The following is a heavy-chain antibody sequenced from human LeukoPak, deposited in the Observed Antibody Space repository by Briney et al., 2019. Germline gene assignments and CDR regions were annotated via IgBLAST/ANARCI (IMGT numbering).Heavy chain of an antibody. CDR3: ARGARSPAY. Sequence: PGGSLRLSCAASGFTFSDLYMSWIRQAPGKGLEWVSYISNGGSTMSYADSVKGRFTISRDDAKNSLYLQMNNLSAEDTAVYYCARGARSPAYWGQGTLVTVSS. D-gene: IGHD2-2*01. CDR2: ISNGGSTM. J-gene: IGHJ4*02. V-gene: IGHV3-11*01. CDR1: GFTFSDLY.